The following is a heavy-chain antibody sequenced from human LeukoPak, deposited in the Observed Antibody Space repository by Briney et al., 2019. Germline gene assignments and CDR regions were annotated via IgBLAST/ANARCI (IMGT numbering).Heavy chain of an antibody. J-gene: IGHJ4*02. CDR1: GFTFERYV. V-gene: IGHV3-9*01. CDR2: IHPNNGGV. Sequence: GGSLRLSCVTSGFTFERYVMHWMRLAPGKGLECVSSIHPNNGGVGYAASVKDRFAISRDNARNSLYLEMTSLRPEDTAVYYCVKDAPNGSVDFWGRGTLVTVSS. D-gene: IGHD2-8*01. CDR3: VKDAPNGSVDF.